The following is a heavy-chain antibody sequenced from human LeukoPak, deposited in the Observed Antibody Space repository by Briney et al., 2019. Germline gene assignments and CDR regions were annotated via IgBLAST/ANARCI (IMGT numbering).Heavy chain of an antibody. Sequence: GGSLRLSCAASGFTFSTYSMNWVRQAPGKGLEWVSYISSSSSTIYYADSVKGRFTISRDNANNSLYLQMNSLRAEDTAVYDCASSLFDMFTGVPVAFEIWGQGTMVTVSS. CDR2: ISSSSSTI. CDR1: GFTFSTYS. D-gene: IGHD3-9*01. CDR3: ASSLFDMFTGVPVAFEI. V-gene: IGHV3-48*04. J-gene: IGHJ3*02.